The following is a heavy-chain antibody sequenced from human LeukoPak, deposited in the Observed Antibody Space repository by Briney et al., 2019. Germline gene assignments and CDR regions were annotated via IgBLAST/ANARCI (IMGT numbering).Heavy chain of an antibody. D-gene: IGHD3-22*01. CDR3: ARTNFYDSRCYQGAWTYYYGMGV. Sequence: SVKVSCKASGGTFSSYGISWVRQAPGQGLEWMGRIIPIFGTANYGQNFQGRVTITADTSTSTAYMELSSLRSEETAVYYCARTNFYDSRCYQGAWTYYYGMGVWGQGTTVTVSS. CDR1: GGTFSSYG. J-gene: IGHJ6*01. V-gene: IGHV1-69*06. CDR2: IIPIFGTA.